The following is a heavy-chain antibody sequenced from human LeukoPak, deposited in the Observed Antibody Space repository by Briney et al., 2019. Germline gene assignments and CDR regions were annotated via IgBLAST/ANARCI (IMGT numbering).Heavy chain of an antibody. J-gene: IGHJ4*02. CDR2: ISWNSGSI. CDR1: GFTFDDYA. V-gene: IGHV3-9*01. CDR3: AKGPLTGGRPYYFDY. Sequence: GGSLRLSCAASGFTFDDYAMHWVRQAPGKGLEWVSGISWNSGSIGYADSVKGRFTTSRDNAKNSLYLQMNSLRAEDTALYYCAKGPLTGGRPYYFDYWGQGTLVTVSS. D-gene: IGHD7-27*01.